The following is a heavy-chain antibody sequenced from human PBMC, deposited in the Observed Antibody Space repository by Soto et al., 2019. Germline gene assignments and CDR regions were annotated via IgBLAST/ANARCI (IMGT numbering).Heavy chain of an antibody. D-gene: IGHD5-12*01. CDR2: IIPIFVTA. CDR3: ARARQGWLQSWGFFDY. CDR1: RCTFSIYA. V-gene: IGHV1-69*13. J-gene: IGHJ4*02. Sequence: GASVKVSCKASRCTFSIYAINWVRQAPGQGLEWMGGIIPIFVTANYAQKFQGRVTITADESTSTAYMELSSLRSEDTAVYYCARARQGWLQSWGFFDYSGQGTLVTVS.